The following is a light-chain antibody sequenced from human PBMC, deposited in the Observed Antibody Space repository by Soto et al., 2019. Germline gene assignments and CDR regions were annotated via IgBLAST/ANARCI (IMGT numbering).Light chain of an antibody. CDR1: QSVSSSF. V-gene: IGKV3-20*01. CDR2: GAS. J-gene: IGKJ1*01. CDR3: QQYGSSPWT. Sequence: EIVLTQSPGTLSLSPGERATLSCRASQSVSSSFLAWYQQKPGQAPRLLIYGASSRATGIPDRFSGRGSGTDFTLTISRLEPEDFAVYYCQQYGSSPWTLGQGTKVEIK.